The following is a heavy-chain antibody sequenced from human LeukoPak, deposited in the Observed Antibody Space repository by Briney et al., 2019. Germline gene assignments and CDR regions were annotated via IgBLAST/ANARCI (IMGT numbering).Heavy chain of an antibody. V-gene: IGHV4-39*07. CDR3: ARDPIAAAFDY. D-gene: IGHD6-13*01. CDR1: GGSISSSSYY. CDR2: IYYSGST. J-gene: IGHJ4*02. Sequence: SETLSLTCTVSGGSISSSSYYWGWIRQPPGKGLEWIGSIYYSGSTYYNPSLKSRVTISVDTSKNQFSLKLSSVTAADTAVYYCARDPIAAAFDYWGQGTLVTVSS.